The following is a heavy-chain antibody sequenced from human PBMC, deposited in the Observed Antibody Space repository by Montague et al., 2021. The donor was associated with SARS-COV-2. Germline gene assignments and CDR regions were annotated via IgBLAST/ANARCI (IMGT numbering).Heavy chain of an antibody. V-gene: IGHV6-1*01. D-gene: IGHD1-26*01. J-gene: IGHJ5*02. CDR2: TYYRSKWYN. Sequence: CAISGDSVSSNSGSWNWIRQSPSRGLEWLGRTYYRSKWYNDYPVSVKSRITINPDTSKNQFSLQLNSVTPEDTAMYYCTYHSGSYVWFDPWGQGILVIVSS. CDR1: GDSVSSNSGS. CDR3: TYHSGSYVWFDP.